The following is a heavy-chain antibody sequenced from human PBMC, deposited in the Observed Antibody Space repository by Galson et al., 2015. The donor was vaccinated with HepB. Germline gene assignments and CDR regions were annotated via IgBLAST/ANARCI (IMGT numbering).Heavy chain of an antibody. CDR3: AREGDWGFTWYYYGSGTIDY. V-gene: IGHV1-46*01. J-gene: IGHJ4*02. CDR2: INPSGGST. CDR1: GYTFTSYY. D-gene: IGHD3-10*01. Sequence: SVKVSCKASGYTFTSYYMHWVRQAPGQGLEWMGIINPSGGSTSYAQKFQGRVTMTRDTSTSTVYMELSSLRSEDTAVYYCAREGDWGFTWYYYGSGTIDYWGQGTLVTVSS.